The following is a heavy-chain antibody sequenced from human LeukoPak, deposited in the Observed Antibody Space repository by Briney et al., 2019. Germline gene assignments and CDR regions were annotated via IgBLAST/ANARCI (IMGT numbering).Heavy chain of an antibody. J-gene: IGHJ4*02. CDR2: IRNKANSYTT. CDR1: GFTFSDYY. V-gene: IGHV3-72*01. Sequence: GGSLRLSCAASGFTFSDYYMDWVRQAPGKCLELVGRIRNKANSYTTEYAASVQGRFTISRDDSKNSLYLQMNSLKTEDTAVYYCTRVANGIDYWGQGTLVTVSS. CDR3: TRVANGIDY.